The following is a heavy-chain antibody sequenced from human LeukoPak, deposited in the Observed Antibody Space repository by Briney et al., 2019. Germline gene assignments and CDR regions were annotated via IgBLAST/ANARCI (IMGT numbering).Heavy chain of an antibody. J-gene: IGHJ4*02. V-gene: IGHV3-48*03. CDR1: GFTFSSYE. CDR3: ARDRDFIFDY. D-gene: IGHD3/OR15-3a*01. CDR2: ISSSGSTI. Sequence: SGGSLRLSCAASGFTFSSYEMNWVRQVPGKGLEWVSYISSSGSTIYYADSVKGRFTISRDNAKNSLYLQMNSLRAEDTAVYYCARDRDFIFDYWGQGTLVTVSS.